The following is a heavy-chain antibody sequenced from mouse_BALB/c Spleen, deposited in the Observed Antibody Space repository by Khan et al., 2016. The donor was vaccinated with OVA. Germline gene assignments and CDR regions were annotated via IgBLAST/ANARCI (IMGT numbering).Heavy chain of an antibody. V-gene: IGHV1-7*01. CDR3: ARRVLYGIFAD. D-gene: IGHD2-10*02. CDR1: GYTFTTYW. J-gene: IGHJ3*01. Sequence: QIQLVQSGAELTKPGASVKMSCTASGYTFTTYWMHWIKQRPGQGLEWIGYINPSTGYTEYNQKFKVKAKLTADESSSTAYMQLNSLTSEDSVVYYCARRVLYGIFADWGKGTVVTVSA. CDR2: INPSTGYT.